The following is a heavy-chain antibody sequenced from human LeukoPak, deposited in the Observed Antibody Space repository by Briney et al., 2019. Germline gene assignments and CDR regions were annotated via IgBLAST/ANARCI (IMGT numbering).Heavy chain of an antibody. CDR3: ARDRCTSTSCYFFDY. V-gene: IGHV3-21*01. CDR2: ISSSSSYI. J-gene: IGHJ4*02. D-gene: IGHD2-2*01. Sequence: GGSLRLPCAASGFTFSSYSMNWVRQAPGKGLEWVSSISSSSSYIYYADSVKGRFTISRDNAKNSLYLQMNSLRAEDTAVYYCARDRCTSTSCYFFDYWGQGTLVTVSS. CDR1: GFTFSSYS.